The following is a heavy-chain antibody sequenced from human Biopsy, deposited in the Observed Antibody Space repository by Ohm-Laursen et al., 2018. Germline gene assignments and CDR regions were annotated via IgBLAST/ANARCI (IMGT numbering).Heavy chain of an antibody. D-gene: IGHD6-6*01. J-gene: IGHJ5*02. CDR1: GYSFSTYD. CDR3: ARGYSRRVSIFEASIYWFDT. CDR2: MIPSSGKT. V-gene: IGHV1-8*01. Sequence: ASSAKVSCKASGYSFSTYDVNWVRQARGQGLEWMGWMIPSSGKTGYAQRFQGRVTLTMNTSISTAYMELSGLRSEDTAVYFCARGYSRRVSIFEASIYWFDTWGQGTLVTVSS.